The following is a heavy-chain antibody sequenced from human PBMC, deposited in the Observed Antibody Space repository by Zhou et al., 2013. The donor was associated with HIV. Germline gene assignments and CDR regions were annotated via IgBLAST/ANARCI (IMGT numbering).Heavy chain of an antibody. J-gene: IGHJ4*02. CDR2: INPNSGGT. CDR1: GYILSELS. D-gene: IGHD3-10*01. Sequence: QVRLIQSGPAVKKVGASVKVSCKVSGYILSELSVHWVRQVPGKGLEWMGWINPNSGGTNYAQKFQGRVTMTRDTSISTAYMELSRLRSDDTAVYYCARARYYYGSGSYYPFDYWGQGTLVTVSS. V-gene: IGHV1-2*02. CDR3: ARARYYYGSGSYYPFDY.